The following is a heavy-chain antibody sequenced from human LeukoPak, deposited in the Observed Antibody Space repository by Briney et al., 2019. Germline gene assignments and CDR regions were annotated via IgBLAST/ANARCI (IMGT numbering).Heavy chain of an antibody. J-gene: IGHJ4*02. CDR2: ISSDGSST. CDR3: ARHRSGYYADF. Sequence: GGSLRLSCVASGFIFSNNYMYWVRQAPGKGLVWVSRISSDGSSTTYADSVEGRFTISRDNAKNTLYLRMNSLRAEDTAVYYCARHRSGYYADFWGQGTLVTVSS. CDR1: GFIFSNNY. V-gene: IGHV3-74*01. D-gene: IGHD3-22*01.